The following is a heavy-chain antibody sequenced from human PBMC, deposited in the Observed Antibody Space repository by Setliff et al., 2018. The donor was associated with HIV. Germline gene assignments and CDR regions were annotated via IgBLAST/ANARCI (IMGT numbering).Heavy chain of an antibody. J-gene: IGHJ3*02. CDR1: GYTFTSYG. Sequence: ASVKVSCKAFGYTFTSYGINWVRQAPGQGLEWMGLINPTGDITFYPQKFQARVTMTRDSSTSTVYLELRSLRSEDTAVYFCASKGGSENYPDSDAFDIWGQGTLVTVSS. CDR3: ASKGGSENYPDSDAFDI. CDR2: INPTGDIT. D-gene: IGHD3-10*01. V-gene: IGHV1-46*01.